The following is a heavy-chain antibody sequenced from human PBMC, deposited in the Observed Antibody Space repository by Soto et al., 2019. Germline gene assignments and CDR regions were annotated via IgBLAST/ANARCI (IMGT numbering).Heavy chain of an antibody. Sequence: GGSLRLSCAASGFTFSNYAMDWVRQAPGEGLEWVAVIAYDGSNKYYTDSVKGRFTISRDNSKNTLYLQMDSLRAEDTAVDYCARDKALSTYGNSADYWGQGTLVTVSS. CDR2: IAYDGSNK. V-gene: IGHV3-30-3*01. CDR3: ARDKALSTYGNSADY. CDR1: GFTFSNYA. J-gene: IGHJ4*02. D-gene: IGHD3-10*01.